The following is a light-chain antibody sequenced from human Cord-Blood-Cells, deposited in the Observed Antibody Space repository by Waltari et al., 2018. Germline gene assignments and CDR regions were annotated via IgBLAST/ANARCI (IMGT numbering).Light chain of an antibody. V-gene: IGLV2-18*02. CDR1: SSDVGSYNR. J-gene: IGLJ2*01. CDR3: SSYTSSSIFVV. Sequence: QSALTQPPSVSGSPGQSVTISCTGTSSDVGSYNRVSCYQQPPGTAPTIMIYEVSNRPSGVPDRFSGSKSGNTASLTISGLQAEDEADYYCSSYTSSSIFVVFGGGTKLTVL. CDR2: EVS.